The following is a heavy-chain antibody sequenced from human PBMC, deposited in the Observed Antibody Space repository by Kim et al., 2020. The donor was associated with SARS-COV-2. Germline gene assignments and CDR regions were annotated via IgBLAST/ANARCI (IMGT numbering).Heavy chain of an antibody. V-gene: IGHV4-34*01. Sequence: LKSRVTISVDTSKNQFSLKLSSVTAADTAVYYCARGGYYGSGITVVPFDYWGQGTLVTVSS. D-gene: IGHD3-10*01. J-gene: IGHJ4*02. CDR3: ARGGYYGSGITVVPFDY.